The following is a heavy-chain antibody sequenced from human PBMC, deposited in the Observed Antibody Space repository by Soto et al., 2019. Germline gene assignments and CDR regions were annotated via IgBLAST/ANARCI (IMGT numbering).Heavy chain of an antibody. D-gene: IGHD5-12*01. V-gene: IGHV1-69*01. CDR1: GGTFSSYA. J-gene: IGHJ6*02. Sequence: QVQLVQSGAEVKKPGSSVKVSCKASGGTFSSYAISWVRQAPGQGLEWMGGIIPIFGTGNYAQKFQGRVTITADESTSTAYMELSSLRSEDTAVYYCARVPGVGGYNEYYYYYYGMDVWGQGTTVTVSS. CDR2: IIPIFGTG. CDR3: ARVPGVGGYNEYYYYYYGMDV.